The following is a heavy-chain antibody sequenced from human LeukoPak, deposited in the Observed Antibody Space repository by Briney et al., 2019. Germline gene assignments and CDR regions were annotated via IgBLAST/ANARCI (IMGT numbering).Heavy chain of an antibody. Sequence: ASVKVSCKASGYTFTSYGISWVRQAPGQGLEWTGWISAYNGNTNYAQKLQGRVTMTTDTSTSTAYMELRSLRSDDTAVYYCARVIRLRGYSGYVLYGMDVWGQGTTVTVSS. D-gene: IGHD5-12*01. CDR2: ISAYNGNT. V-gene: IGHV1-18*01. CDR1: GYTFTSYG. J-gene: IGHJ6*02. CDR3: ARVIRLRGYSGYVLYGMDV.